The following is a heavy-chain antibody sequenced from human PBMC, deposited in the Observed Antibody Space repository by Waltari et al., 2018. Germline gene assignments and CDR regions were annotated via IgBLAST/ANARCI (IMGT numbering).Heavy chain of an antibody. CDR1: GGPFNNYP. J-gene: IGHJ6*02. CDR2: IIPFLHTS. V-gene: IGHV1-69*01. CDR3: ARVGGSYLGVDYFYYNMDV. D-gene: IGHD1-26*01. Sequence: QVQLVQSGAEVKKPGSSVTVSCKASGGPFNNYPISWLRQAPGQGLEWMGGIIPFLHTSKYAQKFQGRFTITADGSTSTAYMELSGLRSEDTAVYFCARVGGSYLGVDYFYYNMDVWGQGTSVTVSS.